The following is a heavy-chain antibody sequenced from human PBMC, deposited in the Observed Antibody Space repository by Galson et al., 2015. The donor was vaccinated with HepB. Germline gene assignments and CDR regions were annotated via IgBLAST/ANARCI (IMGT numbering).Heavy chain of an antibody. Sequence: CAISGDSVSSNTAGWNWIRQSPSRGLEWLGRTYYRSKWYTAYAVTVKSRISINPDTSKNEIFLQLNSVTPDDTAVYYCTRVTFSDYNFWSGPFDPWGQGTLVTVSS. V-gene: IGHV6-1*01. CDR1: GDSVSSNTAG. J-gene: IGHJ5*02. CDR3: TRVTFSDYNFWSGPFDP. CDR2: TYYRSKWYT. D-gene: IGHD3-3*01.